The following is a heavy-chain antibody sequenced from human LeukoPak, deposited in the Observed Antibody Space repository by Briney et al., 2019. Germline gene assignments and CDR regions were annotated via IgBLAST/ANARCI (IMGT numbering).Heavy chain of an antibody. CDR1: GYTFTSYD. CDR3: ARGSLRQQLVPGY. J-gene: IGHJ4*02. CDR2: MNPNSGNT. V-gene: IGHV1-8*01. D-gene: IGHD6-13*01. Sequence: ASVKVSCKASGYTFTSYDINWVRQATRQGLEWMGWMNPNSGNTGYAQKFQGRVTMTRNTSISTAYMELSSLRSEDTAVYYCARGSLRQQLVPGYWGQGTLVTVSS.